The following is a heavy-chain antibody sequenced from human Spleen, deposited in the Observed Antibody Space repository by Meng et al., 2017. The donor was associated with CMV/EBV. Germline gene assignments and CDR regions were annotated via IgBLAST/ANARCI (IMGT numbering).Heavy chain of an antibody. D-gene: IGHD2-2*01. CDR2: ISYDGSNK. CDR3: ARALGYCSSTSCLTDGMDV. CDR1: GFTFSSYA. Sequence: GGSLRLSCAASGFTFSSYAMHWVRQAPGKGLEWVAVISYDGSNKYYADSVKGRFTISRDNSKNTLYLQMNSLRAEDTAVYYCARALGYCSSTSCLTDGMDVWGQGTTVTVSS. J-gene: IGHJ6*02. V-gene: IGHV3-30*04.